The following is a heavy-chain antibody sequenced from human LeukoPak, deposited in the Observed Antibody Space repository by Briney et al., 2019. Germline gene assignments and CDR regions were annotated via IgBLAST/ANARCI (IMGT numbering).Heavy chain of an antibody. Sequence: SGGSLRLSFSASGFRFSDFSMTWVRPAPGKGPEWVSAIGGRGGSTYYADSLGDRFTISRDNSKDMVYLQMNSLKVEDTATYYCGKEGGAWGQGTKVTVSS. CDR2: IGGRGGST. D-gene: IGHD3-16*01. CDR3: GKEGGA. J-gene: IGHJ5*02. CDR1: GFRFSDFS. V-gene: IGHV3-23*01.